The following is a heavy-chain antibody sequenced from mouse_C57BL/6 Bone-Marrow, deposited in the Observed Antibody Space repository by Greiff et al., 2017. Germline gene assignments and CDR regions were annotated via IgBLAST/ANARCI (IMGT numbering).Heavy chain of an antibody. CDR1: GYTFTSYW. CDR3: ANNFFFDY. D-gene: IGHD1-3*01. Sequence: QVQLKQPGAELAKPGASVKLSCKASGYTFTSYWMHWVKQRPGQGLEWIGYINPSSGYPKYNQKFKDKATLTADKSSSTAYMQLSSLTYEDSAVYYCANNFFFDYWGQGTTLTVSS. J-gene: IGHJ2*01. CDR2: INPSSGYP. V-gene: IGHV1-7*01.